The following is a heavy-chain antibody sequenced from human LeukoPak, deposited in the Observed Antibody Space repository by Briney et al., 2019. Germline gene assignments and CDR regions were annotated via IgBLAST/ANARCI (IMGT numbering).Heavy chain of an antibody. J-gene: IGHJ6*03. Sequence: SETLSLTCTVSGGSISSSSYYWGWIRQPPGKGLEWIGSIYYSGSTNYNPSLKSRVTISVDTSKNQFSLKVNSVTAADTAVYYCARVYDSGSQAYFYYMDVWGKGTTVTISS. CDR3: ARVYDSGSQAYFYYMDV. D-gene: IGHD3-10*01. V-gene: IGHV4-39*07. CDR1: GGSISSSSYY. CDR2: IYYSGST.